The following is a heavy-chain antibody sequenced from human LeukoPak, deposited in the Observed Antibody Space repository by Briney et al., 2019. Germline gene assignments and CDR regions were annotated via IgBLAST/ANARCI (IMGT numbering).Heavy chain of an antibody. CDR1: GGSISSYY. Sequence: SETLSLTCTVSGGSISSYYWSWIRQPPGKGLEWIGYIYYSGSTNYNPSLKSRVTISVDTSKNQFSLKLSSVTAADTAVYYCARWYYDSNGYYYFDYWGQGTLVTLSS. CDR2: IYYSGST. D-gene: IGHD3-22*01. J-gene: IGHJ4*02. V-gene: IGHV4-59*01. CDR3: ARWYYDSNGYYYFDY.